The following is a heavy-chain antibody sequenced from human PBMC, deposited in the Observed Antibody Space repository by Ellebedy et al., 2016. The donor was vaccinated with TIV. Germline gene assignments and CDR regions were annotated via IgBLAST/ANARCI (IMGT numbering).Heavy chain of an antibody. D-gene: IGHD2-2*01. J-gene: IGHJ4*02. CDR1: GFPFSSYG. Sequence: GGSLRLXXAASGFPFSSYGMHWFRQPPGKGLEWVAVLWYDGINKYYADSVKGRFTISRDKSKNTLYLQMNSLRAEDTAVYYCAKLRSIVPVGLFDYWGQGTLVTVSS. CDR2: LWYDGINK. CDR3: AKLRSIVPVGLFDY. V-gene: IGHV3-33*03.